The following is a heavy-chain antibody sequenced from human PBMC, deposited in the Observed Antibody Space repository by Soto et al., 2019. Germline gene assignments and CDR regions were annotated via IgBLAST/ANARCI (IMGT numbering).Heavy chain of an antibody. J-gene: IGHJ4*02. Sequence: EVLLVESGGGLVKPGGSLRLSCAGSGFTFHNAWMNWVRQAPGKGLEWVGRVTSRTEGATSHYAAPVKDRFIISRDDSTDTLHLQMTSVSTEDTAVYYCSTLGLRGVIHFWGQGTLVTVSS. D-gene: IGHD3-10*01. CDR3: STLGLRGVIHF. CDR2: VTSRTEGATS. V-gene: IGHV3-15*01. CDR1: GFTFHNAW.